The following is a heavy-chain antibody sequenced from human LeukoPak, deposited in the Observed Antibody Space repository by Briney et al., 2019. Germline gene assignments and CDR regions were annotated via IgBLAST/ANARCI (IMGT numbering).Heavy chain of an antibody. CDR1: GYTFTNYA. V-gene: IGHV1-3*01. Sequence: GASVKVSCKASGYTFTNYALHWVRQAPGQRLEWMGWINAGNGNTKYSQKFQDRVTITRDTSASTAYMELSSLRSEDTAVYYCARDHCSGGSCFYYFDYWGQGTLVTVSS. CDR2: INAGNGNT. J-gene: IGHJ4*02. CDR3: ARDHCSGGSCFYYFDY. D-gene: IGHD2-15*01.